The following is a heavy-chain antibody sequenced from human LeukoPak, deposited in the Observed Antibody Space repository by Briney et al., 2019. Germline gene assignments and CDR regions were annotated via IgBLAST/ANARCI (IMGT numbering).Heavy chain of an antibody. J-gene: IGHJ3*02. CDR2: VYISGST. CDR1: GGSISSGSYY. Sequence: SETLSLTCTVSGGSISSGSYYWTWIRQPAGKGLEWIGRVYISGSTNYNPSLKSRVTISVDTSKNHFSLKLTSVTAADTAVYYCARGLEWGDGFDIWGQGTMVTVSP. D-gene: IGHD1-1*01. V-gene: IGHV4-61*02. CDR3: ARGLEWGDGFDI.